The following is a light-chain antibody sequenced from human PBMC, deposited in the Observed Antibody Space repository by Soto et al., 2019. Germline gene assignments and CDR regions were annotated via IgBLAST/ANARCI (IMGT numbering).Light chain of an antibody. CDR1: KLEDKY. CDR2: QDG. V-gene: IGLV3-1*01. Sequence: SYELTQPPSVSVSPGQTASITCSGDKLEDKYVSWYQQRPGQSPVLVIYQDGKRPSGIPERFSGSNSGNTATLTISGTQAMDEADYYCQAWDSSTVVFGGGTKLTVL. CDR3: QAWDSSTVV. J-gene: IGLJ2*01.